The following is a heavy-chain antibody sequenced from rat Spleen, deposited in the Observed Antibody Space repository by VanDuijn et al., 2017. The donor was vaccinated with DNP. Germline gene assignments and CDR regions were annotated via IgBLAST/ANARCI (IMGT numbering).Heavy chain of an antibody. V-gene: IGHV5-25*01. CDR2: ISTSGGST. D-gene: IGHD4-3*01. CDR1: GFTFSNSD. CDR3: TRGNIIRGTDWFAY. Sequence: EVQLVESGGGLVQPGRSMKLSCAASGFTFSNSDMAWVRQAPTKGLEWVASISTSGGSTYYRDSVKGRFTISRDNAKSTLYLQMNSLRSEDTATYYCTRGNIIRGTDWFAYWGQGTLVTVSS. J-gene: IGHJ3*01.